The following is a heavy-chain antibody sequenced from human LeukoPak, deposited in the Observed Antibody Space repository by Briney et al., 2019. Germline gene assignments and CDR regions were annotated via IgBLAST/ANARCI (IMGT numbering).Heavy chain of an antibody. CDR1: GFTFSSYP. CDR2: ISSSDTI. Sequence: PGGSLRLSCAASGFTFSSYPMNWVRQAPGKGLEWVSYISSSDTIYYAESVKGRFTISRDIAKNSLYLQMNSLRDEDTAVYYCARDAANWNFGFDHWGQGTLVTVSS. CDR3: ARDAANWNFGFDH. V-gene: IGHV3-48*02. J-gene: IGHJ4*02. D-gene: IGHD1-7*01.